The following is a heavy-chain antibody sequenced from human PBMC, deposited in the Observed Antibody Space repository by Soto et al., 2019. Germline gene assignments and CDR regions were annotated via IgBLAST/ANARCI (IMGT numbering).Heavy chain of an antibody. Sequence: QVQLVQSGAEVKKPGSSVKVSCKASGGTFSSYTISWVRQAPGQGLEWMGRIIPILGIANYAQKFQGRVTITEDKSTSTAYMELSSLRSEDTAVYYCAINEYYDSSGYQDYWGQGTLVTVSS. J-gene: IGHJ4*02. D-gene: IGHD3-22*01. CDR3: AINEYYDSSGYQDY. V-gene: IGHV1-69*02. CDR2: IIPILGIA. CDR1: GGTFSSYT.